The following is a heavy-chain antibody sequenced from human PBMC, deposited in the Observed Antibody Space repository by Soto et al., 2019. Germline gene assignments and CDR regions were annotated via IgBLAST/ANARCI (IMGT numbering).Heavy chain of an antibody. Sequence: GGSLRLSCAASGFTFSSYGMHWVRQAPGKGLEWVAVIWYDGSNKYYADSVKGRFTISRDNSKNTLYLQMNSLRAEDTAVYYCAKTPRGSGTFDYWGQGTLVTVSS. V-gene: IGHV3-33*06. CDR3: AKTPRGSGTFDY. D-gene: IGHD3-10*01. J-gene: IGHJ4*02. CDR2: IWYDGSNK. CDR1: GFTFSSYG.